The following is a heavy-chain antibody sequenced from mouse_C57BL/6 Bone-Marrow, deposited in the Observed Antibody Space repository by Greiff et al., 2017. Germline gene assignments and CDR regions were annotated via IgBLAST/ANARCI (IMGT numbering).Heavy chain of an antibody. CDR1: GFSLSTFGMG. Sequence: QVTLKESGPGILQPSQTLSLTCSFSGFSLSTFGMGVGWIRQPSGKGLEWLAHICWDDAKYYNPALKSWLTTSKDTSKNQVLLKIANVDTADTATYYCAQDSPKDAMDYWGQGTSVTVSS. V-gene: IGHV8-8*01. CDR2: ICWDDAK. J-gene: IGHJ4*01. CDR3: AQDSPKDAMDY.